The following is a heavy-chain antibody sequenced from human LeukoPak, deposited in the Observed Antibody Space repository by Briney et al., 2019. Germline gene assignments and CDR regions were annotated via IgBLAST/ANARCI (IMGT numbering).Heavy chain of an antibody. D-gene: IGHD3-10*01. V-gene: IGHV1-18*04. Sequence: ASVKVSCKASGYTFTCYGISWVRQAPGQGLEWMGWISAYNGNTNYAQKVQGRVTMTTDTSTSTAYMELWSLRSDDTAVYYCARGELWFGELLQDYWGQGTLSPSPQ. CDR2: ISAYNGNT. CDR3: ARGELWFGELLQDY. CDR1: GYTFTCYG. J-gene: IGHJ4*02.